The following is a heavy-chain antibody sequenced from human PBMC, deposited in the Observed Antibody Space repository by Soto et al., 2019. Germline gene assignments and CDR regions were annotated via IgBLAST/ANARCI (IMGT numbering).Heavy chain of an antibody. CDR2: ISGSGGST. J-gene: IGHJ4*02. Sequence: GGSLRLSCAASGFTFSSYAMSWVRQAPGKGLEWVSAISGSGGSTYYADSVKGRFTISRDNSKNTLYLQMNSLRAEDTAVYYCAKVKWGVYCSGGSCYYLDYWGQGTLVTVSS. CDR1: GFTFSSYA. V-gene: IGHV3-23*01. CDR3: AKVKWGVYCSGGSCYYLDY. D-gene: IGHD2-15*01.